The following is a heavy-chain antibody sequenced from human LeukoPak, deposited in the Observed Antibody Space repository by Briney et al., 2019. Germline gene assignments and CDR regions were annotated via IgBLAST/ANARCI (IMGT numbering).Heavy chain of an antibody. V-gene: IGHV1-24*01. D-gene: IGHD3-22*01. CDR3: ATEEGSSGLFDY. CDR2: FDPEDGET. Sequence: ASVKVSCKVSGYTLTELSMHWVRQAPGKGLDWMGGFDPEDGETIYAQKFQGRVTMTEDTSTDTAYMELSSLRSEDTAVYYCATEEGSSGLFDYWGQGTLVTVSS. J-gene: IGHJ4*02. CDR1: GYTLTELS.